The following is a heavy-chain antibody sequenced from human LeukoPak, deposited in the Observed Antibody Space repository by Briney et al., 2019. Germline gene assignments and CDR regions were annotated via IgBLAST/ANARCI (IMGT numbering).Heavy chain of an antibody. CDR2: IIPILGIA. Sequence: SVKVSCKASGGTFSSYAISWVRQAPGQGLEWMGRIIPILGIANYAQKFQGRVTITADKSTSTAYMELSSPRSEDTAVYYCAKGERNYDFWSGYDDRSYGMDVWGQGTTVTVSS. CDR3: AKGERNYDFWSGYDDRSYGMDV. CDR1: GGTFSSYA. D-gene: IGHD3-3*01. V-gene: IGHV1-69*04. J-gene: IGHJ6*02.